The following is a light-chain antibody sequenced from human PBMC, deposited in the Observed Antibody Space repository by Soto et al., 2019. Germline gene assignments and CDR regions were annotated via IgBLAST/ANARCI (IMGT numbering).Light chain of an antibody. V-gene: IGKV3-11*01. J-gene: IGKJ2*01. Sequence: EIVLTQSPATLSLSPGEIATLSCRASQSVSSYLAWYQQKPGQAPRLLIYDASNRATGIPARFSGSGSGTDFTLTISSLEPEDFAVYYCQQRSNWPRTAFGQGTKVDIK. CDR2: DAS. CDR3: QQRSNWPRTA. CDR1: QSVSSY.